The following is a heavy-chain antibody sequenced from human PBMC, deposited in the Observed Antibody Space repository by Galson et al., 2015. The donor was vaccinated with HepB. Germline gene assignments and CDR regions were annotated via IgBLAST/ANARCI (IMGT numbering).Heavy chain of an antibody. CDR1: GFTFSSYG. CDR3: ARGPHIAASGIAAVDFDY. Sequence: SLRLSCAASGFTFSSYGMPWVRQAPGKGLEWVAVIWYDGSNKYYADSVKGRFTISRDNSKNTLYLQMNSLRAEDTAVYYCARGPHIAASGIAAVDFDYWGQGTLVTVSS. V-gene: IGHV3-33*01. CDR2: IWYDGSNK. D-gene: IGHD6-6*01. J-gene: IGHJ4*02.